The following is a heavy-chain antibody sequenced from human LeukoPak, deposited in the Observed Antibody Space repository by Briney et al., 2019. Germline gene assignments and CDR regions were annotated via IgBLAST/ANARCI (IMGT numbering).Heavy chain of an antibody. CDR2: ISWDAGST. V-gene: IGHV3-43*01. CDR1: GFTFDDYP. CDR3: AKDGKNHFDY. Sequence: GGSLRLSCAASGFTFDDYPMHWVRQGPGKGLGWVSLISWDAGSTYYADSVKGRFTISRDNSKNSLYLQMNSLRTEDTALYYCAKDGKNHFDYWGQGTLVTVSS. D-gene: IGHD1-14*01. J-gene: IGHJ4*02.